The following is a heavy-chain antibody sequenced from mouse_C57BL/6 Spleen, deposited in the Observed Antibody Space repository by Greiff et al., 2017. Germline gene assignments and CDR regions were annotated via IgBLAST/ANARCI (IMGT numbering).Heavy chain of an antibody. V-gene: IGHV1-52*01. J-gene: IGHJ4*01. Sequence: QVQLKQPGAELVRPGSSVKLSCKASGYTFTSYWMHWVKQRPIQGLEWIGNIDPSDSETHYNQKFKDKATLTVDKSSSTAYMQLSSLTSEDSAVYYCAREDYGSSYGRAMDYWGQGTSVTVSS. D-gene: IGHD1-1*01. CDR2: IDPSDSET. CDR1: GYTFTSYW. CDR3: AREDYGSSYGRAMDY.